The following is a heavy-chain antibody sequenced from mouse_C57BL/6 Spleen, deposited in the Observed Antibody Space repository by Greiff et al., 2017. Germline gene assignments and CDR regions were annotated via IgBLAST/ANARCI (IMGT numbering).Heavy chain of an antibody. CDR3: AKEGSTMVTTGYFDY. CDR1: GYTFTSYW. J-gene: IGHJ2*01. D-gene: IGHD2-2*01. CDR2: IDPSDSYT. V-gene: IGHV1-59*01. Sequence: VKLQQPGAELVRPGTSVKLSCKASGYTFTSYWMHWVKQRPGQGLEWIGVIDPSDSYTNYNQKFKGKATLTVDTSSSTAYMQLSSLTSEDSAVYYCAKEGSTMVTTGYFDYWGQGTTLTVSS.